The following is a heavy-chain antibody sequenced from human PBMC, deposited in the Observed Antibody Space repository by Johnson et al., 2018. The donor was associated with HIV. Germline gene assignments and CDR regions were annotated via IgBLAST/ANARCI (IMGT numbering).Heavy chain of an antibody. D-gene: IGHD3-10*01. CDR3: ARVSLYYGSGNDAFDI. J-gene: IGHJ3*02. V-gene: IGHV3-53*01. CDR1: GFTVSSNY. CDR2: IYSGGST. Sequence: EVQLVESGGGLIQPGGSLRLSCAASGFTVSSNYMSWVRQAPGKGLEWVSVIYSGGSTYYADSVEGRFTISRDNSKNTLYLQMNSLRAEDTAVYYCARVSLYYGSGNDAFDIWGQGTMVTVSS.